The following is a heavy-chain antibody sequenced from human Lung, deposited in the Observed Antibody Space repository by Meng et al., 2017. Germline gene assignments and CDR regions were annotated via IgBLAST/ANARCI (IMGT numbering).Heavy chain of an antibody. CDR1: GGSVSSGSYY. V-gene: IGHV4-61*01. D-gene: IGHD2-8*01. CDR3: ARGGHIVLMVYAIAFDI. CDR2: IYYSGST. Sequence: SETLSLTCTVSGGSVSSGSYYWSWIRQPPGKGLEWIGYIYYSGSTNYNPSLKSRVTISVDTSKNQFSLKLSSVTAADTAVYYCARGGHIVLMVYAIAFDIWGQGKRVNGSS. J-gene: IGHJ3*02.